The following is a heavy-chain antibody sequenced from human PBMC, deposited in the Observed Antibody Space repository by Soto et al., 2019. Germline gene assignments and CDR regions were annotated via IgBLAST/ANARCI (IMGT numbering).Heavy chain of an antibody. CDR1: GTIFSSYT. V-gene: IGHV1-69*08. CDR3: ARGLGGRMDD. Sequence: QVQLVQSGAEVKKPGSSVRVSCKASGTIFSSYTISWVRQAPGQGLEWMGRIIPILGETNSAQKFQGRVTLTXDKSTNTAYMELNSLRLEDTVLYYCARGLGGRMDDWGQGTTVTVSS. J-gene: IGHJ6*02. CDR2: IIPILGET. D-gene: IGHD3-16*01.